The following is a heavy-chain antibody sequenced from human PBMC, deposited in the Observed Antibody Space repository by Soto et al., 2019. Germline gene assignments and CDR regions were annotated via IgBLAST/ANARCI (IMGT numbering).Heavy chain of an antibody. CDR2: IIPILGIA. J-gene: IGHJ6*02. Sequence: QVQLVQSGAEVKKPGSSVKVSCKASGGTFSSYTISWVRQAPGQGLEWMGRIIPILGIANYAQKFQGRVTITGDKPTSTAYMDLSSLRSEDQAVYYCAGVTWIVVVPDYGMDVWGQGTPVTVSS. D-gene: IGHD2-2*01. CDR1: GGTFSSYT. CDR3: AGVTWIVVVPDYGMDV. V-gene: IGHV1-69*02.